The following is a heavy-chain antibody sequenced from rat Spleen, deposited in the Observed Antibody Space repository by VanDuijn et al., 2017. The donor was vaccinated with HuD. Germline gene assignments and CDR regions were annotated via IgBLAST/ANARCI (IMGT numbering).Heavy chain of an antibody. Sequence: EVQLQESGPGLVKPSQSLSLTCSVTGYSITSNYWGWIRKFPGNKMEWMGYISRSGTTSYNPSLKSRISITRDTSKNQFFLQLTSATTEDTATYSCARHRNYGGIPFDFWGQGVMVTVSS. V-gene: IGHV3-1*01. CDR2: ISRSGTT. CDR1: GYSITSNY. CDR3: ARHRNYGGIPFDF. D-gene: IGHD1-11*01. J-gene: IGHJ2*01.